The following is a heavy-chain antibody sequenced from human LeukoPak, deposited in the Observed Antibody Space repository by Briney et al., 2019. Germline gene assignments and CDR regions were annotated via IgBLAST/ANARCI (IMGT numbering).Heavy chain of an antibody. CDR3: AREGPSGSYRRWFDP. V-gene: IGHV3-11*01. Sequence: GGSLRLSCAASGFTFSDYYMSWIRQAPGKGLEWVSYISSSGSTIYYADSVKGRFTISRDNAKNSLYLQMNSLRAEDTAVYYCAREGPSGSYRRWFDPWGQGTLVTVSS. CDR1: GFTFSDYY. D-gene: IGHD1-26*01. CDR2: ISSSGSTI. J-gene: IGHJ5*02.